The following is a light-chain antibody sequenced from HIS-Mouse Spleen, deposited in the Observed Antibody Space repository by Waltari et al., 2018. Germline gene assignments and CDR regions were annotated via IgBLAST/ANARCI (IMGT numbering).Light chain of an antibody. V-gene: IGLV2-11*01. CDR2: DVR. Sequence: QSALTQPRSVSGSPGQSVTISCTGTSSDVGGYHYVSWYQQPPGEAPKLMIYDVRKRPSGGPARFSGSKSGNTASLTISGLQAEDEADYYCCSYAGSYTWVFGGGTKLTVL. J-gene: IGLJ3*02. CDR1: SSDVGGYHY. CDR3: CSYAGSYTWV.